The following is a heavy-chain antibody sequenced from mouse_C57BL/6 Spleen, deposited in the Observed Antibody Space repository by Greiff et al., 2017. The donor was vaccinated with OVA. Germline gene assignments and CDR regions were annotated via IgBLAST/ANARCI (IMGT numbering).Heavy chain of an antibody. V-gene: IGHV1-85*01. J-gene: IGHJ4*01. Sequence: QVQLKQSGPELVKPGASVKLSCKASGYTFTSYDINWVKQRPGQGLEWIGWIYPRDGSTKYNEKFKGKATLTVDTSSSTAYMELHSLTSEDSAVYFCARSYYSNYRSMDYWGQGTSVTVSS. CDR3: ARSYYSNYRSMDY. D-gene: IGHD2-5*01. CDR1: GYTFTSYD. CDR2: IYPRDGST.